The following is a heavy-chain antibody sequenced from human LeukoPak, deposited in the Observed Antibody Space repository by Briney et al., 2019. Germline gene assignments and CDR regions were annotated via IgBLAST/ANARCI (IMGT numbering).Heavy chain of an antibody. J-gene: IGHJ4*02. V-gene: IGHV4-34*01. D-gene: IGHD3-3*01. CDR1: GGSFSGYY. Sequence: PSETLSLTCAVYGGSFSGYYWSWIRQPPGKGLECIGEINHSGSTNYNPSLKSPVTISVDTSKNQFSLKLSSVTAADTAVYYCARGVLRFLEWLPRVYFDYWGQGTLVTVSS. CDR3: ARGVLRFLEWLPRVYFDY. CDR2: INHSGST.